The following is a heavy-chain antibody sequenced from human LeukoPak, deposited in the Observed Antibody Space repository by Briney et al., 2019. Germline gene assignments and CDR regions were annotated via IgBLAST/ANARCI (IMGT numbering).Heavy chain of an antibody. Sequence: SETLSLTCTVSGDSISGYHCSWIRQPPGKGLEWIGYISYTGTTTYNSSLKNRVTISADTSKNQFSLKVTSMTAADTAMYYCASQRIAVEIWGQGTLVTVSS. CDR1: GDSISGYH. CDR2: ISYTGTT. V-gene: IGHV4-59*01. D-gene: IGHD6-19*01. CDR3: ASQRIAVEI. J-gene: IGHJ4*02.